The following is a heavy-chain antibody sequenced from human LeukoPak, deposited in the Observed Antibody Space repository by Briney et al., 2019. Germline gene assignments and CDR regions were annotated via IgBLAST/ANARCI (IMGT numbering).Heavy chain of an antibody. D-gene: IGHD6-6*01. CDR2: TRNKANSYTT. CDR1: GFTFSDHY. V-gene: IGHV3-72*01. CDR3: ARVSSSGY. Sequence: GGSLRLSCAASGFTFSDHYMDGVRQAPGKGLEWVGRTRNKANSYTTEYAASVKGRFTISRDDSKNSLYLQMNSLKTEDTAVYYCARVSSSGYWGQGTLVTVSS. J-gene: IGHJ4*02.